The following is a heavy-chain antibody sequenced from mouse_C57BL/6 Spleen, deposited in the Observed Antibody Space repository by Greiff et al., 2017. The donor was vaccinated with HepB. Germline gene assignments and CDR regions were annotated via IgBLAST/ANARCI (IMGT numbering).Heavy chain of an antibody. D-gene: IGHD1-1*01. J-gene: IGHJ1*03. V-gene: IGHV15-2*01. CDR2: ILPSIGRT. CDR1: DSEVFPIAY. CDR3: ARPLYGSSPYWYFDV. Sequence: QVQLQQSGSELRSPGSSVKLSCKDFDSEVFPIAYMSWVRQKPGHGFEWIGGILPSIGRTIYGEKFEDKATLDADTLSNTAYLELNSLTSEDSAIYYCARPLYGSSPYWYFDVWGTGTTVTVSS.